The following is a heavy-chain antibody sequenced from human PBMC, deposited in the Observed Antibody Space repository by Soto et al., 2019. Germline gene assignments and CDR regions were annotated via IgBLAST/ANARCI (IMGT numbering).Heavy chain of an antibody. V-gene: IGHV3-21*01. D-gene: IGHD2-15*01. CDR2: ISSSSSYI. CDR1: GFTFSSYS. J-gene: IGHJ3*02. CDR3: AGDHGLSSYAFDI. Sequence: EVQLVESGGGLVKPGGSLRLSCAASGFTFSSYSMNWVHQAPGKGLEWVSSISSSSSYIYYADSVKGRFTISRDNAKNSLYLQMNSLRAEDTAVYYCAGDHGLSSYAFDIWGQGTMVTVSS.